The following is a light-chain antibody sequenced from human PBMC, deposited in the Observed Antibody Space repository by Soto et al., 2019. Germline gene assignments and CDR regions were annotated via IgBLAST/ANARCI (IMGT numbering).Light chain of an antibody. CDR2: WAS. J-gene: IGKJ4*01. V-gene: IGKV4-1*01. Sequence: DIVMTQSPDSLAVSLGERATINCKSSQSVLYSSNNKNYLAWYRQKPGQPPKLLIYWASTRESGVPDRFSGSGSRTDFTLTISSLQAEDVAVYYCQQYYSTPLTFGGGTKVEIK. CDR1: QSVLYSSNNKNY. CDR3: QQYYSTPLT.